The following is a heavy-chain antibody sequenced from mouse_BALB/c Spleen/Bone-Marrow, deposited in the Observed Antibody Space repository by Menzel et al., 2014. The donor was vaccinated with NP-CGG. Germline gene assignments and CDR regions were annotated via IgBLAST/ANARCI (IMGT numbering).Heavy chain of an antibody. CDR1: GFTFSDYY. CDR2: ISNGGGST. CDR3: ARQGAYSYFDY. D-gene: IGHD2-10*01. V-gene: IGHV5-12*02. J-gene: IGHJ2*01. Sequence: DVHLVESGGGLVQSGGSLKLSCATSGFTFSDYYMYWVRQTPEKRLEWVAYISNGGGSTYYPDTVKGRFTISRDNAKNTLYLQMSRLKSEDTAMYYCARQGAYSYFDYWGQGTTLTVSS.